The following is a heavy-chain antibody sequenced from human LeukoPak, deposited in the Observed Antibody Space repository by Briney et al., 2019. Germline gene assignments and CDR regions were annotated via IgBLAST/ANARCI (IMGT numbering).Heavy chain of an antibody. Sequence: SETLSLTFTVSGGSIISYYWSWSRQPPGKGLEWIGYIYYSGSTYYKPSLKSQVTISIDTSKTQFSLKLSSMTAADTAVSYCARAVGDTPRGDAFDIWGQGTMVTVSS. CDR3: ARAVGDTPRGDAFDI. J-gene: IGHJ3*02. CDR2: IYYSGST. CDR1: GGSIISYY. V-gene: IGHV4-59*01. D-gene: IGHD1-26*01.